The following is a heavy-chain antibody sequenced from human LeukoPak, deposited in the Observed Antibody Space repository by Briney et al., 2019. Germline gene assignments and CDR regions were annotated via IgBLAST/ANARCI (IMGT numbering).Heavy chain of an antibody. Sequence: SETLSLTCTPSGGSLSGDNYYWSWIRQPPGKRLEWIGYIYYSGSTNYNPSLKSRVTISVDTSKNQFSLKLSSVTAADTAVYYCARDQRFSGWYGPDYWGQGTLVTVS. CDR2: IYYSGST. CDR3: ARDQRFSGWYGPDY. V-gene: IGHV4-61*01. J-gene: IGHJ4*02. D-gene: IGHD6-19*01. CDR1: GGSLSGDNYY.